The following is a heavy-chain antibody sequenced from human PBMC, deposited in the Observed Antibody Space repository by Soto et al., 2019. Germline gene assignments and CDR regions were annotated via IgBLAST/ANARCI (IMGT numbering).Heavy chain of an antibody. CDR1: GDSVSTNSAA. CDR2: TFYKSKWYN. CDR3: AKDESRKGSSSWPGPWPD. Sequence: SQTLSLTCAISGDSVSTNSAAWNWIRQSPSRGLEWLGRTFYKSKWYNEYDVSVKSRISINPDTSKNQLSLQLNSVTPEDTAVYYCAKDESRKGSSSWPGPWPDWGQGTLVTVSS. J-gene: IGHJ4*02. D-gene: IGHD6-13*01. V-gene: IGHV6-1*01.